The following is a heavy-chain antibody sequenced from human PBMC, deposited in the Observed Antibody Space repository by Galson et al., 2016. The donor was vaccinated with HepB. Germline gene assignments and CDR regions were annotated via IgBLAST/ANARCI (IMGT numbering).Heavy chain of an antibody. CDR3: AKSGFFGELDK. J-gene: IGHJ4*02. Sequence: SLRLSCADSGLTFSNYPMNWVRQAPGKGLEGVAAISGSGGRTSYEDSVRGPFTISRDNSKKTLFLRMNRVGVGDTAVYFCAKSGFFGELDKGGQGTGVVVSS. D-gene: IGHD3-10*01. V-gene: IGHV3-23*01. CDR2: ISGSGGRT. CDR1: GLTFSNYP.